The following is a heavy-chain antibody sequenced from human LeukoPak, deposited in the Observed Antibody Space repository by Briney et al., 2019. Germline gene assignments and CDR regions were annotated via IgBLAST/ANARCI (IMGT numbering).Heavy chain of an antibody. D-gene: IGHD2-8*01. CDR2: ISDSGDYT. CDR3: AKDTSIGKYCTNGVCSPFDY. V-gene: IGHV3-23*01. Sequence: GGSLTLSRAGSVFTLCSYPMRWVRQAPGQGVEWVPVISDSGDYTSYADSVRGRFTISRDNSRNTLYLQMISLRPEDTAVYYCAKDTSIGKYCTNGVCSPFDYWGQGTLVTVPS. CDR1: VFTLCSYP. J-gene: IGHJ4*02.